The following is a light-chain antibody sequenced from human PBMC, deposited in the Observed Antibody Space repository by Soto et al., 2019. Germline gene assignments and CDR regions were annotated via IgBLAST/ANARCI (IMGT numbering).Light chain of an antibody. CDR2: KAS. CDR1: QSISSW. V-gene: IGKV1-5*03. J-gene: IGKJ1*01. Sequence: DIQMTQSPSTLSASVGDRVTITCRASQSISSWLAWYQQKPGKAPKLLIYKASSLESGVPSRFSGSGSGTDFTLTISRLQPDDFATYYGQQYNSYWTFGQGTKVVIK. CDR3: QQYNSYWT.